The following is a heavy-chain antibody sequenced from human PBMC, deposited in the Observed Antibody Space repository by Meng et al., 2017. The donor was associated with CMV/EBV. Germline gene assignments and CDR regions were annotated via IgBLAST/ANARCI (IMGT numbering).Heavy chain of an antibody. D-gene: IGHD5-24*01. J-gene: IGHJ4*02. CDR3: ARDGHRWGGYNSRADY. V-gene: IGHV3-33*01. CDR2: IWYDGSNK. Sequence: GESLKISCAASGFTFSSYGMHWVRQAPGKGLEWVAVIWYDGSNKYYADSVKGRFTISRENAKNSLYLQMNSLRAGDTAVYYCARDGHRWGGYNSRADYWGQGTLVTVSS. CDR1: GFTFSSYG.